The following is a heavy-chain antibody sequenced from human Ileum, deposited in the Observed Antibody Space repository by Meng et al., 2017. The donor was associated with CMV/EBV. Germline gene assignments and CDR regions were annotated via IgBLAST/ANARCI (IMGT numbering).Heavy chain of an antibody. V-gene: IGHV3-23*01. Sequence: GESLKISCAASGFTVSSNYMSWVRQAPGKGLEWVSSIVASGSSTYYADSVQGRFTISRDNSKSTLYLHMNSLRVEDMAIYYCARYCRTTRCYEKDSGHYFGMDVWGQGTTVTVSS. CDR3: ARYCRTTRCYEKDSGHYFGMDV. D-gene: IGHD2-2*01. CDR1: GFTVSSNY. CDR2: IVASGSST. J-gene: IGHJ6*02.